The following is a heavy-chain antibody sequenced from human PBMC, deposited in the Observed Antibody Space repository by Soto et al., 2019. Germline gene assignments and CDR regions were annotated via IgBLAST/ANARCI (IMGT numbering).Heavy chain of an antibody. V-gene: IGHV3-23*01. J-gene: IGHJ4*02. CDR2: ISGSGGST. D-gene: IGHD2-21*02. Sequence: VGSLRLSCAASGFTFSSYAMSWVRQAPGKGLEWVSAISGSGGSTYYADSVKGRFTISRDNSKNTLYLQMNSLRAEDTAVYYCAKDFLESPVVVTAMQDYWGQGTLVTVSS. CDR3: AKDFLESPVVVTAMQDY. CDR1: GFTFSSYA.